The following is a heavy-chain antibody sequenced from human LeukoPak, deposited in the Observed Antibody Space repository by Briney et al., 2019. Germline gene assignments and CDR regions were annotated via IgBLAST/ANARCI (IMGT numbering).Heavy chain of an antibody. CDR2: IYYSGST. D-gene: IGHD3-3*01. V-gene: IGHV4-59*01. Sequence: SETLSLTCTVSGGSISSYYWSWIRQPPGKGLEWIGYIYYSGSTNYNPSLKSRVTISVDTSKNQFSLKLSSVTAADTAVYYCARTQTRITIFGVVTPYYYYMDVWGKGTTVTVSS. CDR3: ARTQTRITIFGVVTPYYYYMDV. J-gene: IGHJ6*03. CDR1: GGSISSYY.